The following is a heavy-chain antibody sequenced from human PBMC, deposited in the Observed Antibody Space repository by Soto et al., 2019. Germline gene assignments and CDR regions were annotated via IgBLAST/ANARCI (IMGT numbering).Heavy chain of an antibody. Sequence: QVQLVQSGAEVKKAGSSVKVSCKVSGGTFSTYPISWVRQAPGQGLEWMGGISPVFGTRDYAQQFQGRVTITADKCTSKAYMELSSMRSEDTALYYCARVRGGTRDGYWYASWGQGTLVNVSP. D-gene: IGHD2-2*01. V-gene: IGHV1-69*06. J-gene: IGHJ5*02. CDR2: ISPVFGTR. CDR1: GGTFSTYP. CDR3: ARVRGGTRDGYWYAS.